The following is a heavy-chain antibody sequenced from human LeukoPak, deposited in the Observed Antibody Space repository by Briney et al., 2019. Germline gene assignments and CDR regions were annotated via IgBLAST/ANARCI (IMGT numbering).Heavy chain of an antibody. Sequence: ASLKVSCKASGYTFTGYYMHWVRQAPGQGLEWMGWINPNSGGTNYAQKFQGRVTMTRDTSISTAYMELSRLRSDDTAVYYCAKTHQWLVEVGWFDPWGQGTLVTVSS. CDR3: AKTHQWLVEVGWFDP. V-gene: IGHV1-2*02. CDR1: GYTFTGYY. CDR2: INPNSGGT. J-gene: IGHJ5*02. D-gene: IGHD6-19*01.